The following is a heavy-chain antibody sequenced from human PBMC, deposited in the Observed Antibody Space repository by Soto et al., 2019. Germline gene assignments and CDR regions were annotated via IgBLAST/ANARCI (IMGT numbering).Heavy chain of an antibody. Sequence: ASVKVSCKASGGTFSSYAISWVRQAPGQGLEWMGGIIPIFGTANYAQKFQGRVTITADKSTSTAYMELSSLRSEDTAVYYCARASTIFGVVPTYYYGMGVWGQWTTVTVSS. CDR1: GGTFSSYA. J-gene: IGHJ6*02. CDR3: ARASTIFGVVPTYYYGMGV. CDR2: IIPIFGTA. D-gene: IGHD3-3*01. V-gene: IGHV1-69*06.